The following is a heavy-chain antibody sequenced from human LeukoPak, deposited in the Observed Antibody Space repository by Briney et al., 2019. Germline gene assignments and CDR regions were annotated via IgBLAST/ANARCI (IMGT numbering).Heavy chain of an antibody. V-gene: IGHV3-7*01. CDR1: GFTFSSYW. CDR3: ARDQIGSGSYSGFDY. Sequence: GGSLRLSCAASGFTFSSYWMSWVRQAPGKGLEWVANIKQDGSEKYYVDSVKGRFTISRDNAKNSLYLQMNSLRAEDTAVYYCARDQIGSGSYSGFDYWGQGTLVTVSS. D-gene: IGHD1-26*01. J-gene: IGHJ4*02. CDR2: IKQDGSEK.